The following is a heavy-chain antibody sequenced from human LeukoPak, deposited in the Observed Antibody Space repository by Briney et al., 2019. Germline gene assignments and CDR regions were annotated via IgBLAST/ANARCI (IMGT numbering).Heavy chain of an antibody. Sequence: SETLSLTCTVSGGSISSSSYYWGWIRQPPGKGLEWIGSNYYSGSTNYNPSLKSRVTISVDTSKNQFSLKLSSVTAADTAVDYCARDRRVAGRSDGFDIWGQGTMVTVSS. J-gene: IGHJ3*02. D-gene: IGHD6-6*01. V-gene: IGHV4-39*07. CDR3: ARDRRVAGRSDGFDI. CDR2: NYYSGST. CDR1: GGSISSSSYY.